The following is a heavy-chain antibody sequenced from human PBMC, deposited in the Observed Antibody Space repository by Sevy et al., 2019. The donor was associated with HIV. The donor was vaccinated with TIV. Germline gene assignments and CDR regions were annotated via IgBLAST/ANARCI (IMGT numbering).Heavy chain of an antibody. J-gene: IGHJ6*03. Sequence: SETLSLTCAVSGGSISSSNWWSWVLQPRGKGLEWIGKIYRSGSTHYNPSLKSRVTISVDKSKNYFSLKVGSVTAADTAVYYCAGLNPFTYYGSGEYYYYMDVWGKGTTVTVSS. V-gene: IGHV4-4*02. CDR1: GGSISSSNW. D-gene: IGHD3-10*01. CDR3: AGLNPFTYYGSGEYYYYMDV. CDR2: IYRSGST.